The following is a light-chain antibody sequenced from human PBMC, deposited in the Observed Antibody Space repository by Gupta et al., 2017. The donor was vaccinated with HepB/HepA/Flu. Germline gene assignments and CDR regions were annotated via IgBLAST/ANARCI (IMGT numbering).Light chain of an antibody. J-gene: IGLJ2*01. V-gene: IGLV1-44*01. Sequence: SVLTHPPSASGPPGPRVTISCSGSSSNLGSNTVNWYRQLPATAPKLLIYNNNQRHSGLPVRFSGSKSGTSASLSISGLQAEDEADYYCATCYDIPGEGVFGGGTKLTVL. CDR3: ATCYDIPGEGV. CDR2: NNN. CDR1: SSNLGSNT.